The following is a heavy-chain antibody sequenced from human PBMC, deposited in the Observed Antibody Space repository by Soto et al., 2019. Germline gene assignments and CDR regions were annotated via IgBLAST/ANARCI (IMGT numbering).Heavy chain of an antibody. V-gene: IGHV4-34*01. CDR3: ARASPYSSGPEDAYGMDV. D-gene: IGHD6-19*01. CDR1: GGSFSGYY. J-gene: IGHJ6*02. CDR2: INHSGST. Sequence: QVQLQQWGAGLLKPSETLSLTCAVYGGSFSGYYWSWIRQPPGKGLEWIGEINHSGSTNYNPSLKSRVTISVDTSKNQFSLKLSSVTAADTAVYYCARASPYSSGPEDAYGMDVWGQGTTVTVSS.